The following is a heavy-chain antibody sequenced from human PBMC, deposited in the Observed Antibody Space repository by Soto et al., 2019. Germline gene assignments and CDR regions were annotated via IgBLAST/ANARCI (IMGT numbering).Heavy chain of an antibody. CDR2: IYYSGST. V-gene: IGHV4-31*03. D-gene: IGHD3-10*01. Sequence: QVQLQESGPGLVKPSQTLSLTCTVSGGSISSGGYYWSWIRQHPGKGLEWIGYIYYSGSTYYNPSLKSRVTISVDTSKNQFSLKLRSVTAADTAVYYCARASEYYYGSGSYYRVQFDYWGQGTLVTVSS. CDR3: ARASEYYYGSGSYYRVQFDY. J-gene: IGHJ4*02. CDR1: GGSISSGGYY.